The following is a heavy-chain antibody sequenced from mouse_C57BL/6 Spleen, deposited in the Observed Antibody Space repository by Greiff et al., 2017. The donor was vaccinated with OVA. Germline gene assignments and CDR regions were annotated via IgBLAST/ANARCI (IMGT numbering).Heavy chain of an antibody. CDR3: ARDRAYYSNYGAMDY. D-gene: IGHD2-5*01. CDR1: GFTFSDYY. V-gene: IGHV5-16*01. Sequence: EVKLVESEGGLVQPGSSMKLSCTASGFTFSDYYMAWVRQVPEKGLEWVANINYDGSSTYYLDSLKSRFIISRDNAKNILYLQMSSLKSEDTATYYCARDRAYYSNYGAMDYWGKGTSVTVSS. J-gene: IGHJ4*01. CDR2: INYDGSST.